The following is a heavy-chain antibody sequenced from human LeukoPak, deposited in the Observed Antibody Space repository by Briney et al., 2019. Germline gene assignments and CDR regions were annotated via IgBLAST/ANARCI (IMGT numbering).Heavy chain of an antibody. J-gene: IGHJ4*02. D-gene: IGHD1-1*01. V-gene: IGHV3-21*01. CDR1: GFTFSSYN. CDR3: ARDWGNWDFDY. Sequence: GGSLRLSCAASGFTFSSYNMNWVRQAPGKGLEWVSFISTSSSYIYYADSVKGRFTISRDYAKNSLYLQMNSLRAEDTAVYYCARDWGNWDFDYWGQGTLVIVSS. CDR2: ISTSSSYI.